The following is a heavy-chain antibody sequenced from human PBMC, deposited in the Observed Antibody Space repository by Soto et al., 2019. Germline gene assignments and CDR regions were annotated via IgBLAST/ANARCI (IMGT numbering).Heavy chain of an antibody. CDR1: GFTFSSYS. V-gene: IGHV3-23*01. D-gene: IGHD6-19*01. Sequence: PGGSLRLSCAASGFTFSSYSMTWVRQAPGKGLEWVSAISGGGGTTFYADSVKGRFTISRDNSKNTLYLQMNSLRAEDTAVYYCAKARSGWHYDYWGQGAPVTVSS. CDR2: ISGGGGTT. J-gene: IGHJ4*02. CDR3: AKARSGWHYDY.